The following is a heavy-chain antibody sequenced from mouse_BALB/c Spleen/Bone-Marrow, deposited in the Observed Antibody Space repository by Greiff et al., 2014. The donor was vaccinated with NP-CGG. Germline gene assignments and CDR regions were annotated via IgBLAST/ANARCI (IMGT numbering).Heavy chain of an antibody. V-gene: IGHV1-39*01. J-gene: IGHJ1*01. CDR3: ARGPYYGNYFDV. D-gene: IGHD2-10*01. CDR1: GYSFTDYI. CDR2: INPYYGST. Sequence: VQLKESGPELVKPGASVKISCKASGYSFTDYIMLWVKQSHGKSLEWIGNINPYYGSTSYNLKFKGKATLTVDKSSCTAYMQLNSLTSEDSAVYYCARGPYYGNYFDVWGAGTTVTVSS.